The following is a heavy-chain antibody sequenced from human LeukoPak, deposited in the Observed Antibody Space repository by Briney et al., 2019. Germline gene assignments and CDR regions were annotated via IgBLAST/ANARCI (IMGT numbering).Heavy chain of an antibody. D-gene: IGHD6-19*01. Sequence: GASVKVSCKASGYTFTGYYMHWVRQAPGQGLEWMGWINPNSGGTNYAQKFQGRVTMTRDTSISTAYMELSRLRSDDTAVYYCARDSGRRIAVAGRDFDYWGQGTLVTVSS. CDR1: GYTFTGYY. CDR3: ARDSGRRIAVAGRDFDY. J-gene: IGHJ4*02. CDR2: INPNSGGT. V-gene: IGHV1-2*02.